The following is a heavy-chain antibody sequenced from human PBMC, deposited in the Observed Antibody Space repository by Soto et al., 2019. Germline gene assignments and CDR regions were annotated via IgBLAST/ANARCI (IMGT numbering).Heavy chain of an antibody. D-gene: IGHD4-17*01. Sequence: QVQLVQSGAEVKKPGASVKVSCKASGYTFTSYYMHWVRQAPGQGLEWMGIINPSGGSTSYAQKFQGRVTMTRDTSTSTVYMELSSLRSEDTAVYYCVRGVYGDYGEEGVDYWGQGTLVTVSS. CDR1: GYTFTSYY. CDR3: VRGVYGDYGEEGVDY. CDR2: INPSGGST. J-gene: IGHJ4*02. V-gene: IGHV1-46*03.